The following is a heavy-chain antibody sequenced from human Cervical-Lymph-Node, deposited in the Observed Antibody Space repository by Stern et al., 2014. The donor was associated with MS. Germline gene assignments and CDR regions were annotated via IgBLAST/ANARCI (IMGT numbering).Heavy chain of an antibody. Sequence: EVQLVQSGAEVKKPGESLKISCKGSGYSFTSYWIGWVRQMPGKGLEGMGIIYPGDSDTRYSPAFQGQVPISADKSISTAYLQWSSLKASDTAMYYCARLTRYNWNAGGFDYWGQGTLVTVSS. J-gene: IGHJ4*02. CDR2: IYPGDSDT. D-gene: IGHD1-20*01. V-gene: IGHV5-51*01. CDR3: ARLTRYNWNAGGFDY. CDR1: GYSFTSYW.